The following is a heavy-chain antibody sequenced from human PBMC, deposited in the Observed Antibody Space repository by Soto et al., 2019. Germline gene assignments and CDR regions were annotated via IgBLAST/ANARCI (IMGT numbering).Heavy chain of an antibody. V-gene: IGHV4-30-4*01. J-gene: IGHJ4*02. CDR3: ATESGSTYGYFDH. D-gene: IGHD5-18*01. Sequence: TLSLTCTVSGGSVTSDEDYWTWIRQSPGKGLEWIGYISNSGSTGYNPSLKTRLSMSVDRSKNQFTLRLTSVTAADTAVYFCATESGSTYGYFDHWGQGTQVSVSS. CDR1: GGSVTSDEDY. CDR2: ISNSGST.